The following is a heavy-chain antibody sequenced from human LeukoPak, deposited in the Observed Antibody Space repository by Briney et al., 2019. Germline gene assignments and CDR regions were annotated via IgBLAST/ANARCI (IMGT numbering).Heavy chain of an antibody. Sequence: SQTLSLTCTVSGGSISSGGYYWSWIRQPPGKGLEWIGYIYHSGSTYYNPSLKSRVTISVDRSKNQFSLKLSSVTAADTAVYYCAKSSGKVFDYWGQGTLVTVSS. CDR3: AKSSGKVFDY. D-gene: IGHD3-10*01. J-gene: IGHJ4*02. CDR1: GGSISSGGYY. V-gene: IGHV4-30-2*01. CDR2: IYHSGST.